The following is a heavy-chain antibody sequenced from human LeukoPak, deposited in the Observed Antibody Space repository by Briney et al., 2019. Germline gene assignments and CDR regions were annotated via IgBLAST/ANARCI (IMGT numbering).Heavy chain of an antibody. D-gene: IGHD3-9*01. CDR1: GYTFTGYY. CDR3: ARGRLGGFDI. J-gene: IGHJ4*02. CDR2: MNPDNGDT. V-gene: IGHV1-8*02. Sequence: ASVKVSCKASGYTFTGYYMHWVRQAAGQGLEWMGEMNPDNGDTVYAQIFRGRVTLTRNTSLMTAYMEVHNLRSEDTAVYYCARGRLGGFDIWGQGTLVTVSS.